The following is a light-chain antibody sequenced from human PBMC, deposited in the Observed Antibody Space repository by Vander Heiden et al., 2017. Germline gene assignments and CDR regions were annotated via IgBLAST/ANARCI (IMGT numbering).Light chain of an antibody. CDR1: QSVSSN. Sequence: EIVMTQSPATLSVSPGERATLPCRASQSVSSNLAWYQQKPGQPPRLLIYGASTRTTGIPARFSGSGYGTEFTLTISSLQSEDFAVYYCQQNNNWPPWTFGQGTKVEIK. V-gene: IGKV3-15*01. CDR3: QQNNNWPPWT. CDR2: GAS. J-gene: IGKJ1*01.